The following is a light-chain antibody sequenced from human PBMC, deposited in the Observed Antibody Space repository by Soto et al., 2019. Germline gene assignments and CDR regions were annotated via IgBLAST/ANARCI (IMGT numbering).Light chain of an antibody. CDR2: EVI. CDR3: SSYAGNNTLG. CDR1: SSDVIGYDY. V-gene: IGLV2-8*01. J-gene: IGLJ7*01. Sequence: QSVLTQPPSASGSPGQSVTIPCTGASSDVIGYDYVSWYQQYPGKAPKLMIYEVIKRPSGVPDRFSGSKSGNTASLTVSGLQTEDEADYYCSSYAGNNTLGFGGGTQLTVL.